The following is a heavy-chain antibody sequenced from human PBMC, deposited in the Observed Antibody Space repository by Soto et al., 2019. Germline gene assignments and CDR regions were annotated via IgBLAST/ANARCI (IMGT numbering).Heavy chain of an antibody. CDR3: ARQEAAGPKYYYYYGMDV. CDR1: GHSFTSYW. V-gene: IGHV5-51*01. CDR2: IYPGDSDT. J-gene: IGHJ6*02. Sequence: GESPKISCKGSGHSFTSYWIGWVRQMPGKGLEWMGIIYPGDSDTRYSPSFQGQVTISADKSISTAYLQWSSLKASDTAMYYCARQEAAGPKYYYYYGMDVWGQGTTVTVSS. D-gene: IGHD6-13*01.